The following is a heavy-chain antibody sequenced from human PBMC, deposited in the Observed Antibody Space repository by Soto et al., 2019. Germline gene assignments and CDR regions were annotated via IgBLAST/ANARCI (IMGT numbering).Heavy chain of an antibody. CDR2: INNAGTT. J-gene: IGHJ6*02. CDR3: VRENYYYGMDV. V-gene: IGHV3-66*01. CDR1: GFDVSVNF. Sequence: EVQLVESGGTLVQPGGSLKLSCAASGFDVSVNFMTWVRQAPGKGLEWVTAINNAGTTFYADSVKGRFSISRVDSKNTLYLQMNSLRVEDTAMYYCVRENYYYGMDVWGQGTAVTVSS.